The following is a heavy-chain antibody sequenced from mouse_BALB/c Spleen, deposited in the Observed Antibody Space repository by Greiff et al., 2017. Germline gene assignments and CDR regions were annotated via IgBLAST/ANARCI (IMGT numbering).Heavy chain of an antibody. CDR2: ISYDGSN. Sequence: EVQLVESGPGLVKPSQSLSLTCSVTGYSFTSGYYWYWIRQSPGNKLEWMGYISYDGSNNYNPSLKNRISITRDTSKNQFFLKLNSVTTEDTATYYCAREESYYYGPWFAYWGQGTLVTVSA. V-gene: IGHV3-6*02. D-gene: IGHD1-1*01. J-gene: IGHJ3*01. CDR3: AREESYYYGPWFAY. CDR1: GYSFTSGYY.